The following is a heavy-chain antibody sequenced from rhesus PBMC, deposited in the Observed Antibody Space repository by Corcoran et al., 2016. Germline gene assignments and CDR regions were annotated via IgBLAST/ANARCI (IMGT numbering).Heavy chain of an antibody. Sequence: QVRLQESGPGQVQPSETLSVTSAVSGASLSTYWWRWFRQPTGKGVEWVGEIHGDPGTTNDDPSLESRVSISKDACQNQFSLKLTSVTAADTAVYYCARHGNKLFFDLWGQGVLVPVSS. J-gene: IGHJ4*01. D-gene: IGHD1-44*01. V-gene: IGHV4-80*01. CDR2: IHGDPGTT. CDR3: ARHGNKLFFDL. CDR1: GASLSTYW.